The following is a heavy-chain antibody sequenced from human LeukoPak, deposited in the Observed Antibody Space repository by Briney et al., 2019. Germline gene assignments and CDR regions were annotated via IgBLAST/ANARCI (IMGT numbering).Heavy chain of an antibody. Sequence: AGGSLRLSCAASGFTFSAFAIHWVRQAPCKGLEWVSVISDNGGSKYYADSVRGRVTISRDNSKTIMYLQMNSLRPEDTAVYYCVRDSVTGTARAFDVWGQGTGVTVSS. D-gene: IGHD1-7*01. V-gene: IGHV3-30*06. CDR3: VRDSVTGTARAFDV. CDR2: ISDNGGSK. CDR1: GFTFSAFA. J-gene: IGHJ3*01.